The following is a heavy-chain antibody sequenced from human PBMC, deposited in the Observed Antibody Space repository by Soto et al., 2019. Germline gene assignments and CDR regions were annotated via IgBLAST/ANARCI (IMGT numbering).Heavy chain of an antibody. CDR2: VSPYNGHT. J-gene: IGHJ6*02. Sequence: QVQLVQSAAEVKKPGASVKVSCKASGYSFTSDGISWVRRAPGQGLEWMGWVSPYNGHTQFAQRFQGRVTMTTDTSTKTAYMELRNLRSDDTAHYYCARDLTIVPATHPRLENYGMDVWGQGTTVIVSS. D-gene: IGHD2-2*01. V-gene: IGHV1-18*01. CDR3: ARDLTIVPATHPRLENYGMDV. CDR1: GYSFTSDG.